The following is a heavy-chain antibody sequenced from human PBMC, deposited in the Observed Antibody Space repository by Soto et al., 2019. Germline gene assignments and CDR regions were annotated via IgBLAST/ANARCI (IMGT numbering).Heavy chain of an antibody. CDR1: GFTFSAYN. J-gene: IGHJ4*02. CDR2: IRSDSSTK. V-gene: IGHV3-48*02. D-gene: IGHD1-26*01. Sequence: SLRLSCAASGFTFSAYNMNWVRQAPGKGLEWLSFIRSDSSTKYYADSVKGRFTISRDNAKNSLYLQMNSLRDEDTAVYYCVREDIDGSYSNYWGQGTLVTVSS. CDR3: VREDIDGSYSNY.